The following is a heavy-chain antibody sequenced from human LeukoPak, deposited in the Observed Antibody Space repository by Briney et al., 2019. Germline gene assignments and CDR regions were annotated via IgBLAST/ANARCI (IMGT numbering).Heavy chain of an antibody. J-gene: IGHJ4*02. D-gene: IGHD6-13*01. CDR2: ISASGGET. V-gene: IGHV3-23*01. Sequence: PGGSLRLSCVVSGLTFSSYSVTWVRQAPGKGLEWVSGISASGGETWYPDSVKGRFTISRDNSKHTLFLQMNSLRVEDTAIYYCAKDAAGPEYWGQGTLVTVSS. CDR1: GLTFSSYS. CDR3: AKDAAGPEY.